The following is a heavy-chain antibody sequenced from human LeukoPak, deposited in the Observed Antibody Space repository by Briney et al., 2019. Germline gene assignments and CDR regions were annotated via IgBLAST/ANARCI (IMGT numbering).Heavy chain of an antibody. Sequence: QSGGSLRLSCAASGFTFSSYAMSWVRQAPGKGLGWVSVISSSGGSTYYADSVKGRFTISRDSSKNTLYLQMTSLRAEDTALYYCAKGSGRGYSYGLDNWGQGTLVTVSS. CDR2: ISSSGGST. V-gene: IGHV3-23*01. D-gene: IGHD5-18*01. CDR3: AKGSGRGYSYGLDN. CDR1: GFTFSSYA. J-gene: IGHJ4*02.